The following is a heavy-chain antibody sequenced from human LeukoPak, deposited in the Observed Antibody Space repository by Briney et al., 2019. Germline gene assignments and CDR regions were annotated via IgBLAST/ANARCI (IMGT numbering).Heavy chain of an antibody. V-gene: IGHV1-18*01. CDR3: ARWGSYCSGGSCYEDYYYYYMDV. CDR2: ISAYNGNT. CDR1: GYTFTSYG. Sequence: GASVKVSCKASGYTFTSYGISWVRQAPGQGLEWMGWISAYNGNTNYAQKLQGRVTMTTDTSTSTAYMELRSLRSDDTAVYYCARWGSYCSGGSCYEDYYYYYMDVWGKGTTVTVSS. J-gene: IGHJ6*03. D-gene: IGHD2-15*01.